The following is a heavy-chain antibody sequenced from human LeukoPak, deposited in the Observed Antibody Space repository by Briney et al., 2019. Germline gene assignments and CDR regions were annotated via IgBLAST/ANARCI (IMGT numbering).Heavy chain of an antibody. V-gene: IGHV1-2*02. J-gene: IGHJ4*02. CDR1: GGTFSSYA. Sequence: GASVKVSCKASGGTFSSYAISWVRQAPGQGLEWMGWINPNSGGTNYAQNFQGRVTMTRDTSISTAYMELSRLRSDDTAVYYCARLMAPIGKRSTPFDYWGQGTLVTVSS. CDR2: INPNSGGT. CDR3: ARLMAPIGKRSTPFDY. D-gene: IGHD1-1*01.